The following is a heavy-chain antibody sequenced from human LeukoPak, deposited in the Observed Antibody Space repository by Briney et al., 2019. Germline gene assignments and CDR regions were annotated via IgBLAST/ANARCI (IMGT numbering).Heavy chain of an antibody. CDR2: IKQDGSEE. D-gene: IGHD3-3*01. Sequence: GGSLRLSCAASGFTFSSYWMSWVRQAPGKGLEWVANIKQDGSEEYYVDSVKGRFTISRDNAKNSLYLQMNSLRAEDTAVYYCARFPYDFWSGYSRGRHENVDYWGQGTLVTVSS. J-gene: IGHJ4*02. V-gene: IGHV3-7*01. CDR3: ARFPYDFWSGYSRGRHENVDY. CDR1: GFTFSSYW.